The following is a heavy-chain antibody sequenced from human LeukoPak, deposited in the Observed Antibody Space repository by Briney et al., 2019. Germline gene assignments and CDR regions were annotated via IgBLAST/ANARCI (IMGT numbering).Heavy chain of an antibody. CDR2: ISGGGGST. CDR1: GFTFTSYS. Sequence: PGGSLRLSCAASGFTFTSYSMNWVRQAPGKGLEWVSTISGGGGSTYYADSVKGRFTISRDNSKNTVHVQMNSLRGEDTAVYYCAKGGPPNYYYGMDVWGQGTTVTVSS. V-gene: IGHV3-23*01. J-gene: IGHJ6*02. CDR3: AKGGPPNYYYGMDV.